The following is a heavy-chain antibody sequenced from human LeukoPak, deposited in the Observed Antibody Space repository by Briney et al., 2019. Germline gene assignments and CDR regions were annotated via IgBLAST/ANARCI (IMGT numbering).Heavy chain of an antibody. V-gene: IGHV4-31*03. Sequence: PSETLSLTCTVSGGSISSGGYYWSWIRQHPGQGLEWIGYIYYSGSTYYNPSLKSRVTISVDTSKNQFSLKLSSVTAEDTAVYYCARDQTLNTILGRYNWFDPWGQGTLVTVSS. CDR1: GGSISSGGYY. D-gene: IGHD3-3*01. CDR3: ARDQTLNTILGRYNWFDP. J-gene: IGHJ5*02. CDR2: IYYSGST.